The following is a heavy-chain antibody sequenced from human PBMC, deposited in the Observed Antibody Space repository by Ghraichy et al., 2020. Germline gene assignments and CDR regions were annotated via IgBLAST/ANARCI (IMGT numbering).Heavy chain of an antibody. CDR1: GFNFSSYW. J-gene: IGHJ4*02. V-gene: IGHV3-74*01. D-gene: IGHD4-17*01. CDR3: ARPMTATVTAFRY. CDR2: INSDGSKT. Sequence: GGSLRLSCAASGFNFSSYWMHWVRQVPGKGLVWVSRINSDGSKTYYADSVKGRFTISRDNAKNTLYLQMSSLRVEDTALYYCARPMTATVTAFRYWGQGSLVTVSS.